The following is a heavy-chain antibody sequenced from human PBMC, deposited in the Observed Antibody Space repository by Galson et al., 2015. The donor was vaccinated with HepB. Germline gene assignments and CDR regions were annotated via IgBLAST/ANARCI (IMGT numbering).Heavy chain of an antibody. J-gene: IGHJ4*02. D-gene: IGHD3-22*01. CDR2: ISYDGSNK. CDR3: ARGITMIVVVITVDY. V-gene: IGHV3-30-3*01. CDR1: GFTFSSYA. Sequence: SLRLSCAASGFTFSSYAMHWVRQAPGKGLEWVAVISYDGSNKYYADSVKGRFTISRDNSKNTLYLQMNSLRAEDTAVYYCARGITMIVVVITVDYWGQGTLVTVSS.